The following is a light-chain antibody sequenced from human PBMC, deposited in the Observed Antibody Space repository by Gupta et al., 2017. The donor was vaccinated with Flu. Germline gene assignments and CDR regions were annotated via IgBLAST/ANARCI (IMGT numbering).Light chain of an antibody. Sequence: SVLTEPPSASVTPGQRVTSSRSGSSSTIGSYDVYWYQQVPGTAPKLLIYTRSQRHTGAPDRFSASKSGTTAALAIGGLQAEDEADYYCAAWDDSQNAVVFGGGTKPTVL. V-gene: IGLV1-44*01. CDR1: SSTIGSYD. CDR3: AAWDDSQNAVV. J-gene: IGLJ2*01. CDR2: TRS.